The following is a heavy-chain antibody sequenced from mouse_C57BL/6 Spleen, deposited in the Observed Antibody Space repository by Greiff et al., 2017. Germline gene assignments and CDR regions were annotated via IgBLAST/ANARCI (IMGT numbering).Heavy chain of an antibody. J-gene: IGHJ1*03. CDR2: ISSGSSTI. CDR3: ARYPGGYWYFDV. CDR1: GFTFSDYG. V-gene: IGHV5-17*01. Sequence: EVHLVESGGGLVKPGGSLKLSCAASGFTFSDYGMHWVRQAPEKGLEWVAYISSGSSTIYYADTVKGRCTISRDNAKNTLFLQMTSLRSEDTAMYYCARYPGGYWYFDVWGTGATVTVSS.